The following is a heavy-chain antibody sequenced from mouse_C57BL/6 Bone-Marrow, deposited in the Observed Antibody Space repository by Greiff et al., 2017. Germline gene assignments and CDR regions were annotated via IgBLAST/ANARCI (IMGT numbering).Heavy chain of an antibody. CDR2: IYPRIGNT. V-gene: IGHV1-81*01. D-gene: IGHD1-1*01. Sequence: VQLQQSGAELARPGASVKLSCKASGYTFTSYGISWVKQRTGQGLEWIGEIYPRIGNTYYNEKFKGKATLTADKSSSTAYMELRSLTSEDSAVSVCARWNYYGSSYGYWGQGTTLTVSS. CDR3: ARWNYYGSSYGY. J-gene: IGHJ2*01. CDR1: GYTFTSYG.